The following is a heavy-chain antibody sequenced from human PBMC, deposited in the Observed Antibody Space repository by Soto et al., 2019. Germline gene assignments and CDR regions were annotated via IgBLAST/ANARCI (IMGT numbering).Heavy chain of an antibody. V-gene: IGHV4-30-4*01. CDR3: ARAARFTVPAALDV. D-gene: IGHD2-2*01. Sequence: SETLSLTCTVSGGSISSGDYYWSWIRQPPGKGLEWIGYIYYSGSTYYNPSLKSRVTISVDTYKNQFSLKLSSVTAADTAVYYCARAARFTVPAALDVWGQGTTVTVSS. CDR1: GGSISSGDYY. CDR2: IYYSGST. J-gene: IGHJ6*02.